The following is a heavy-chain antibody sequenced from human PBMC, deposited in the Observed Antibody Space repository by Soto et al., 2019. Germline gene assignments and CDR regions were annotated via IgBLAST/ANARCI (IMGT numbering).Heavy chain of an antibody. D-gene: IGHD3-22*01. V-gene: IGHV1-69*01. CDR1: GGTFSSYA. CDR2: IIPIFGTA. CDR3: ASSYYYDSSGYYYPHFDY. Sequence: QVQLVQSGAEVKKPGSSVKVSCKASGGTFSSYAISWVRQAPGQGLEWMGGIIPIFGTANYAQKFQGRVTITADESTRTAYMELSSLRSEDTAVYYCASSYYYDSSGYYYPHFDYWGQGTLVTVSS. J-gene: IGHJ4*02.